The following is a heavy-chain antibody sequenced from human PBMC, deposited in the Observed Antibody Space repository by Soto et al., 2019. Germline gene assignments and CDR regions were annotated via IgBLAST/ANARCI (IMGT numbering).Heavy chain of an antibody. Sequence: SETLSLTCAVYGGSFSGYYWSWIRQPPGKGLEWIGEINHSGSTNYNPSLKSRVTISVDTSKNQFSLKLSSVTAADTAVYYCARGKNSSARRHLDYWGQGTLVTVSS. D-gene: IGHD6-19*01. V-gene: IGHV4-34*01. CDR1: GGSFSGYY. J-gene: IGHJ4*02. CDR2: INHSGST. CDR3: ARGKNSSARRHLDY.